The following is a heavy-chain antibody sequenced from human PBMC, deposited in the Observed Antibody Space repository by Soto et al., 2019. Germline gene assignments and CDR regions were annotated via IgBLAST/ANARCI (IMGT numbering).Heavy chain of an antibody. V-gene: IGHV1-18*01. CDR1: VYTFTRSG. Sequence: QVQLVQSGAKVKKPGASVKVSCKASVYTFTRSGISWVRQAPGQGPEWMGWISSDNGDTNYGQTFHGRITMTTDTSTSTAYMELRSLRSDDTAVYYCAREGVAPYCYYGMAVWGKGTPVTVSS. D-gene: IGHD5-12*01. CDR3: AREGVAPYCYYGMAV. CDR2: ISSDNGDT. J-gene: IGHJ6*04.